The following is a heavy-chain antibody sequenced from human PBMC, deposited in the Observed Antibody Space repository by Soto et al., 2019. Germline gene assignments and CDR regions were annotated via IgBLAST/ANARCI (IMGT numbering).Heavy chain of an antibody. Sequence: PSYTLSLSCAVSIDSVYIVVYFWAWIHQPPGQALEYIGYIYKSATTYYNPSFESRVAISLDTSKSQFSLNVTSLTAADTAVYFCARGRYCLTGRCFPNWFDSWGQGTLVTVS. D-gene: IGHD2-15*01. J-gene: IGHJ5*01. CDR2: IYKSATT. CDR1: IDSVYIVVYF. CDR3: ARGRYCLTGRCFPNWFDS. V-gene: IGHV4-30-4*02.